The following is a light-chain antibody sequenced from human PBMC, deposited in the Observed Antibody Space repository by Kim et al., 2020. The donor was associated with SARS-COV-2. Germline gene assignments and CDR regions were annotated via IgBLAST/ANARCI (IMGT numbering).Light chain of an antibody. CDR2: DVS. J-gene: IGLJ2*01. Sequence: QSALTQPASVSGSPGQSITISCTGTSSDVGGYNYVFWYQQHPGKAPKLMIYDVSKRPSGVSNRFSGSKSGNTASLTISGLQAEDEADYYCSSYTSSSTLVVFGGGTQLTVL. CDR1: SSDVGGYNY. CDR3: SSYTSSSTLVV. V-gene: IGLV2-14*01.